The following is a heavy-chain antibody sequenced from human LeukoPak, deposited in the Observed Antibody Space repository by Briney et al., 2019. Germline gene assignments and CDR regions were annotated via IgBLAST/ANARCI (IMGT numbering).Heavy chain of an antibody. CDR3: AREKVPRRNYDILTGYVYYGMDV. CDR1: GGSISSYY. CDR2: IYYSGST. D-gene: IGHD3-9*01. Sequence: SETLSLTCTVSGGSISSYYWSWIRQPPGKGLEWIGYIYYSGSTNYNPSLKSRVTISVDTSKNQFSLKLSSVTAADTAVYYCAREKVPRRNYDILTGYVYYGMDVWGQGTTVTVSS. V-gene: IGHV4-59*01. J-gene: IGHJ6*02.